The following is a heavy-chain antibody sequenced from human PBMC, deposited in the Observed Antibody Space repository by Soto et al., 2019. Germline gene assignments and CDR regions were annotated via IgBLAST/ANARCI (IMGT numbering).Heavy chain of an antibody. Sequence: QVHLVQSGGELKKPGASVKVSCKASGYSFSDFGITWVRQAPGQGLEWMGWISGKNGNTNYAQKVQGRVTLTADTSTSTAYMEMRALTSDDTGIYYCASSDYYEDTGTFENWGQGTPVTVSS. CDR3: ASSDYYEDTGTFEN. J-gene: IGHJ4*02. V-gene: IGHV1-18*04. D-gene: IGHD4-17*01. CDR2: ISGKNGNT. CDR1: GYSFSDFG.